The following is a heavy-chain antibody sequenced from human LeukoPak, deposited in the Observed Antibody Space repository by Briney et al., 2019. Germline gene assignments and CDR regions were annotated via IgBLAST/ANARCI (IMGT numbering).Heavy chain of an antibody. J-gene: IGHJ4*02. CDR1: GYTFTSYG. CDR3: ARGLRDFWSGYRFDY. Sequence: GASVKVSCKASGYTFTSYGISWVRQAPGQGLEWMGWISAYNGNTNYAQKLQGRVTMTTDTSTSTAYMELRSLRSEDTAVYYCARGLRDFWSGYRFDYWGQGTLVTVSS. CDR2: ISAYNGNT. V-gene: IGHV1-18*01. D-gene: IGHD3-3*01.